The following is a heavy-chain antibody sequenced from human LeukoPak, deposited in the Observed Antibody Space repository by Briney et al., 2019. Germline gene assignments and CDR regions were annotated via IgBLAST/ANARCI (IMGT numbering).Heavy chain of an antibody. V-gene: IGHV4-59*01. Sequence: SETLSLTCTVSGGSISSYYWSWIRQPPGKGLEWIGYIYYSGSTNYNPSLKSRVTISVDTSKNQFSLKLSSVTAADTAVYYCAREKQHHDAFDIWGQGTMVTVSS. CDR2: IYYSGST. CDR3: AREKQHHDAFDI. CDR1: GGSISSYY. J-gene: IGHJ3*02. D-gene: IGHD6-13*01.